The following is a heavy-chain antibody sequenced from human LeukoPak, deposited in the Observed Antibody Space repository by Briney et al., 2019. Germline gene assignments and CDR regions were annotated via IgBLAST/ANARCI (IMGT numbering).Heavy chain of an antibody. CDR2: ISAYNGNT. CDR3: AREGTGTIFGAQDAFDI. J-gene: IGHJ3*02. V-gene: IGHV1-18*01. D-gene: IGHD3-3*01. Sequence: ASVKVSCKASGYTFTSYGISWVRQAPGQGLEWMGWISAYNGNTNYAQKFQGRVTMTRDMSTSTVYMELSSLRSEDTAVYYCAREGTGTIFGAQDAFDIWGQGTMVTVSS. CDR1: GYTFTSYG.